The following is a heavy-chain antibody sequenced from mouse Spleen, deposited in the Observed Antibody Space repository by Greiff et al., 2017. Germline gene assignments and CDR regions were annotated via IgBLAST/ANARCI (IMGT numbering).Heavy chain of an antibody. D-gene: IGHD1-2*01. J-gene: IGHJ3*01. CDR1: GFTFSSYD. CDR2: STSGGANT. CDR3: TRQVLYYGPWFAY. V-gene: IGHV5-9-3*01. Sequence: EVQVVESGGGLVNLGGSLKLSCAASGFTFSSYDMSWVRQTPEKRLEWVATSTSGGANTFYPDNMKGRFTISRDTAKNTLYLQMSSLRSEDTAMYYCTRQVLYYGPWFAYWGQGTLVTISA.